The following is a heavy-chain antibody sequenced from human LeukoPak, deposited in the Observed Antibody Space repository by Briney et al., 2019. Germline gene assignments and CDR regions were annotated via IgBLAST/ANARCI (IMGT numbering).Heavy chain of an antibody. V-gene: IGHV3-48*02. J-gene: IGHJ3*02. Sequence: PGGSLRLSCAASGLTFSSYSMNWVRQAPGKGLEWVSYISSSSSTIYYADSVKGRFTISRDNAKNSLYLQMNSLRDEDTAVYYCARDFGGSYYASDAFDIWGQGTMVTVSS. CDR3: ARDFGGSYYASDAFDI. D-gene: IGHD1-26*01. CDR1: GLTFSSYS. CDR2: ISSSSSTI.